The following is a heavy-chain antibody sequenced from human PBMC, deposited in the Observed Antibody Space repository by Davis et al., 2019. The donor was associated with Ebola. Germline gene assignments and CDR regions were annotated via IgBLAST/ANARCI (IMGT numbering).Heavy chain of an antibody. CDR2: IIPIFGTA. V-gene: IGHV1-69*13. CDR3: ARDLGDYYGSGTYGAFDI. J-gene: IGHJ3*02. Sequence: SVKVSCKASGGTFSSYAISWVRQAPGQGLEWMGGIIPIFGTANYAQKFQGRVTITADESTSTAYMELSSLRSEDTAVYYCARDLGDYYGSGTYGAFDIWGQGTMVTVSS. CDR1: GGTFSSYA. D-gene: IGHD3-10*01.